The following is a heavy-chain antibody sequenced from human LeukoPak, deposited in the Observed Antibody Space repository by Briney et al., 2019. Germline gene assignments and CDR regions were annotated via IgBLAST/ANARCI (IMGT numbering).Heavy chain of an antibody. Sequence: SETLSLTCTVSGGSISSYYWSWIRQPPGKGLEWIGYIYYSGSTNYNPSLKSRVTISVDTSKNQFSLKLSSVTAADTAVYYCASYYYGSGSYLVHWGQGTLVTVSS. CDR3: ASYYYGSGSYLVH. CDR2: IYYSGST. V-gene: IGHV4-59*12. D-gene: IGHD3-10*01. J-gene: IGHJ4*02. CDR1: GGSISSYY.